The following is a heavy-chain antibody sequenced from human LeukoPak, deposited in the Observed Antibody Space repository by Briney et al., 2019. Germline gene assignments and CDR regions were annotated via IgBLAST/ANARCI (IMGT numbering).Heavy chain of an antibody. V-gene: IGHV1-18*01. CDR2: ISAYNGNT. CDR3: ARDRSSRGYCSGGSCYSVGFGFPPNWFDP. CDR1: VYTFTSYG. Sequence: GASVKVSCKASVYTFTSYGISWVRQAPGQGLEWMGWISAYNGNTNYAQKLPRRVTITTETSTSTAYMELRSLRSDDTAVFYCARDRSSRGYCSGGSCYSVGFGFPPNWFDPWGQGTLGTGSS. J-gene: IGHJ5*02. D-gene: IGHD2-15*01.